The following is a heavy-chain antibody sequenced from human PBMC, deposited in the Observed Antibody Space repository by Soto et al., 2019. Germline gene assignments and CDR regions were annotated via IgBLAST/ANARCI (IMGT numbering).Heavy chain of an antibody. CDR3: AKVKYRGLTTMVRGLIRLDY. D-gene: IGHD3-10*01. CDR2: ISGSGGST. J-gene: IGHJ4*02. Sequence: GGSLRLSCAASGFTFSSYAMSWVRQAPGKGLEWVSAISGSGGSTYYADSVKGRFTISRDNSKNTLYLQMNSLRAEDTAVYYRAKVKYRGLTTMVRGLIRLDYWGQGTLVTVSS. CDR1: GFTFSSYA. V-gene: IGHV3-23*01.